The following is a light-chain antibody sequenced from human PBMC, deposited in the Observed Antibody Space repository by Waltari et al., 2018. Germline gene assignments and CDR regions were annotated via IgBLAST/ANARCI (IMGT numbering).Light chain of an antibody. V-gene: IGLV1-40*01. CDR3: QSYDSSLSGRPWV. Sequence: QSVLTQPPSVSGAPGQRVTISCTGSSSNIGAGYDVYWHLQLPGTAPKLLIYANRNRPSGVPDRFSGSKSGTSASLAITGLQPEDEADYYCQSYDSSLSGRPWVFGGGTKLTVL. CDR1: SSNIGAGYD. CDR2: ANR. J-gene: IGLJ3*02.